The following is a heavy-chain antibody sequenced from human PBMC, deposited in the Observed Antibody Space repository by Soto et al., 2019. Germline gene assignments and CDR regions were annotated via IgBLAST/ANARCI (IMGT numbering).Heavy chain of an antibody. CDR1: GGSFSGYY. V-gene: IGHV4-34*01. CDR3: ARGFLTNSSGWTGPGP. D-gene: IGHD6-19*01. Sequence: PSETLSLTCAVYGGSFSGYYWSWIRQPPGKGLEWIGEINHSGSTNYNPSLKSRVTISVDTSKNQFSLKLSSVTAANTAVYYCARGFLTNSSGWTGPGPWGQGTLVTVSS. J-gene: IGHJ5*02. CDR2: INHSGST.